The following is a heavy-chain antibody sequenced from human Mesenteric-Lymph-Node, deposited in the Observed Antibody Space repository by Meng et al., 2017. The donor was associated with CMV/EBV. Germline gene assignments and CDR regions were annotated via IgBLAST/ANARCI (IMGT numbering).Heavy chain of an antibody. D-gene: IGHD3-3*01. CDR3: ASRRPLYTDFWSASTHYGMDV. J-gene: IGHJ6*02. CDR1: GYTFTSYF. Sequence: ASVKVSCKASGYTFTSYFIHWVRQAPGQGLEWMGIINPSGGSPSYAQKFQGRVTMTRDTSTGTVYMELSRLRSEDTAVYYCASRRPLYTDFWSASTHYGMDVWGQGTTVTVSS. CDR2: INPSGGSP. V-gene: IGHV1-46*01.